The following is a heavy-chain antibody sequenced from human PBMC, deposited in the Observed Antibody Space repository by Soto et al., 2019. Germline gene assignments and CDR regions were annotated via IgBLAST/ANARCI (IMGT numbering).Heavy chain of an antibody. D-gene: IGHD3-16*01. CDR3: TTDWAGPPHYWYFDL. Sequence: GGSLRLSCAASGFTFSSYAMSWVRQAPGKGLEWVGRIKSKTDGGTTDYAAPVKGRFTISRYDSKNTLYLQMNSLKTEDTAVYYCTTDWAGPPHYWYFDLWGRGTLVTVSS. J-gene: IGHJ2*01. CDR2: IKSKTDGGTT. CDR1: GFTFSSYA. V-gene: IGHV3-15*01.